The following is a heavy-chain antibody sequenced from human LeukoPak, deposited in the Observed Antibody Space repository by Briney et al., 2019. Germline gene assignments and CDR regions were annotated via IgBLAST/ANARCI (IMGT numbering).Heavy chain of an antibody. CDR3: ARYCSSTSCYNGDC. V-gene: IGHV1-69*01. J-gene: IGHJ4*02. CDR2: IIPIFGTA. CDR1: GGTFSSYA. Sequence: GSSVKVSCEASGGTFSSYAISWVRQAPGQGLEWMGGIIPIFGTANYAQKFQGRVTITADESTSTAYMELSSLRSEDTAVYYCARYCSSTSCYNGDCWGQGTLVTVSS. D-gene: IGHD2-2*02.